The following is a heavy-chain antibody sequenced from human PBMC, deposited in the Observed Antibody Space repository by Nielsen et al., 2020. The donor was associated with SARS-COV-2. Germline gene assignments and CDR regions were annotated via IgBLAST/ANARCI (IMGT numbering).Heavy chain of an antibody. CDR1: GFTFSSYW. CDR3: AREVLGSSSSYYYYYYMDV. Sequence: GESLQISCAASGFTFSSYWMNWVRQAPGKGLEWVANIKQDGSEKYYVDSVKGRFTISRDNAKNSLYLQMTSLRAEDTAVYYCAREVLGSSSSYYYYYYMDVWGKGTTVTVSS. J-gene: IGHJ6*03. V-gene: IGHV3-7*05. D-gene: IGHD6-13*01. CDR2: IKQDGSEK.